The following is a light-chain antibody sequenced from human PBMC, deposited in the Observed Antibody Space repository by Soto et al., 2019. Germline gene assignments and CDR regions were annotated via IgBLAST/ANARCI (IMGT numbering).Light chain of an antibody. CDR2: AAS. J-gene: IGKJ5*01. CDR3: QQRQYWPPIT. CDR1: QGISSF. Sequence: IQLTQSPSSLSASVGDRVTSTCRASQGISSFLAWYQQKPGKAPKLLIYAASTLQTGVPSRFSGSGSGTDFTLTIRSLQPEDFAIYYCQQRQYWPPITFGQGTRLEIK. V-gene: IGKV1-9*01.